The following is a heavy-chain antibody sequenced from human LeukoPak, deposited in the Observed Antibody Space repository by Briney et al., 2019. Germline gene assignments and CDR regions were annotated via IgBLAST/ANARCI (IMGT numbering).Heavy chain of an antibody. J-gene: IGHJ6*03. CDR2: ISYDGSNK. CDR1: GFTFSSYG. Sequence: PGGSLRLSCAASGFTFSSYGMHWVRQAPGKGLEWVAVISYDGSNKYYADSVKGRFTISGDNSKNTLYLQMNSLRAEDTAVYYCAKEGGNCSGGSCYSPHYYYYYMDVWGKGTTVTISS. V-gene: IGHV3-30*18. D-gene: IGHD2-15*01. CDR3: AKEGGNCSGGSCYSPHYYYYYMDV.